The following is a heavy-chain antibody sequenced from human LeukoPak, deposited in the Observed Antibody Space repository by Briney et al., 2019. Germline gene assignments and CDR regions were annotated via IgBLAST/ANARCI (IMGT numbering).Heavy chain of an antibody. V-gene: IGHV3-23*01. CDR1: GFTFSSYA. Sequence: GGSLRLSCAASGFTFSSYAMSWVRQAPGKGLEWVSAISGSGGSTYYADSVKGRFTISRDNSKNTLYLQMNSLRAEDAAVYYYAKDSRNGGASPYYYYGMDVWGQGTTVTVSS. D-gene: IGHD1-26*01. CDR3: AKDSRNGGASPYYYYGMDV. J-gene: IGHJ6*02. CDR2: ISGSGGST.